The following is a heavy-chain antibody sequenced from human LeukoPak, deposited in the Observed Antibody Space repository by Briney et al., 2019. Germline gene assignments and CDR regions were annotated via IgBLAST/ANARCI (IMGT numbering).Heavy chain of an antibody. CDR1: GGSISSYY. V-gene: IGHV4-34*01. Sequence: SETLSLTCTVSGGSISSYYWSWIRQPPGKGLEWIGEINHSGSTNYNPSLKSRVTISVDTSKNQFSLKLSSVTAADTAVYYCARGLLEQLTDYWGQGTLVTVSS. D-gene: IGHD6-19*01. CDR2: INHSGST. CDR3: ARGLLEQLTDY. J-gene: IGHJ4*02.